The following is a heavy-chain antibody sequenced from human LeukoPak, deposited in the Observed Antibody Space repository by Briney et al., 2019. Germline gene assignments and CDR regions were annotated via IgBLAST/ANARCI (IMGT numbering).Heavy chain of an antibody. J-gene: IGHJ6*02. CDR1: GGSISSYD. D-gene: IGHD6-13*01. Sequence: KPSETLSLTCTVSGGSISSYDWSWLRQPAGKGLEWVGRIYTSGSTNYNPSLKRRVTMSVDTSKNQFSLKLTSVTAADTAVYYCARDAPTHPRWKVAAAGTHGMDVWGQGTTVTVSS. CDR3: ARDAPTHPRWKVAAAGTHGMDV. CDR2: IYTSGST. V-gene: IGHV4-4*07.